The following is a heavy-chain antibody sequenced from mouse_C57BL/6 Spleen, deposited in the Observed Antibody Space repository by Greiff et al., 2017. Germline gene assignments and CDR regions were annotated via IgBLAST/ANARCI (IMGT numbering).Heavy chain of an antibody. D-gene: IGHD3-3*01. CDR3: ARHGLDYAMDY. CDR2: IRNGGGST. CDR1: GFTFSDYY. Sequence: DVQLVESGGGLVQPGGSLKLSCAASGFTFSDYYMYWVRQTPEKRLEWVAYIRNGGGSTYYPDTVKGRFTISRDNAKNTLYLQMSRLKSEDTAMYYCARHGLDYAMDYWGQGTSVTVSS. V-gene: IGHV5-12*01. J-gene: IGHJ4*01.